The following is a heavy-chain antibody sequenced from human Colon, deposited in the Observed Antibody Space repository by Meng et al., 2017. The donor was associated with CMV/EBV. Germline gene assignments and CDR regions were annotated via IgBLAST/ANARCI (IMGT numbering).Heavy chain of an antibody. V-gene: IGHV3-9*01. Sequence: SLKISCTASGFTFDDYAMHWVRQAPGKGLEWVSGVSWNGDTRGYADSVRGRFTISRDNAKNTLYLEMNTVRDEDTAVYYCTRDAGSSTSMDYWGQGTLVTVSS. CDR1: GFTFDDYA. CDR2: VSWNGDTR. J-gene: IGHJ4*02. CDR3: TRDAGSSTSMDY. D-gene: IGHD6-6*01.